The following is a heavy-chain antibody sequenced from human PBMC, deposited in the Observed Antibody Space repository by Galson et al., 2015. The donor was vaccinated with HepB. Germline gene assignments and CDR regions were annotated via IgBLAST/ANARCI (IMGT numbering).Heavy chain of an antibody. D-gene: IGHD3-22*01. CDR2: IRSKAYGGTT. CDR3: TRLDDSSGYYYYYGMDV. J-gene: IGHJ6*02. V-gene: IGHV3-49*03. Sequence: SLRLSCAASGFTFGDYAMSWFRQAPGKGLEWVGFIRSKAYGGTTEYAASVKGRFTISRDDSKSIAYLQMNSLKTEDTAVYYCTRLDDSSGYYYYYGMDVWGQGTTVTVSS. CDR1: GFTFGDYA.